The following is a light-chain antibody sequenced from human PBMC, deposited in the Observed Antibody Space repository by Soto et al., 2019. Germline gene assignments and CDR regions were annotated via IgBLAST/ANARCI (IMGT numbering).Light chain of an antibody. CDR2: DAS. CDR3: QQYGSSPNT. J-gene: IGKJ2*01. V-gene: IGKV3-20*01. Sequence: EIVLTQSPGTLSLSPGERATLSCRASQSVSSSYLAWYQQKPGQAPSLLIYDASSRATGIPDRFSGSGSGTDFTLTISRLDPEDVAVYYCQQYGSSPNTFGQGTKLEIK. CDR1: QSVSSSY.